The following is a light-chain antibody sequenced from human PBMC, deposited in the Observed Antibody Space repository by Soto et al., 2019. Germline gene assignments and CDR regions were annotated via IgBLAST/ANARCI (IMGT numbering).Light chain of an antibody. Sequence: DIQMTQSPTSLSASVGDRVTITCRASQGIRNFVAWYQQKPGKAPKLLIYAASTLQSGVPSRFSGSGSGTAFTLTILSLQPEDVATYSCQKYSSVPVFGPGTKVEIK. CDR3: QKYSSVPV. CDR1: QGIRNF. V-gene: IGKV1-27*01. CDR2: AAS. J-gene: IGKJ3*01.